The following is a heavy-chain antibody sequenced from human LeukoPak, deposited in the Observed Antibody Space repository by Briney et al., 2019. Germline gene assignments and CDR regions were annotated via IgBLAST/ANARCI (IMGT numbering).Heavy chain of an antibody. CDR1: GYTFTGYH. CDR3: ARESDGTSFSQGMDV. CDR2: ISPNRGGT. J-gene: IGHJ6*02. V-gene: IGHV1-2*02. Sequence: ASVKVSCKASGYTFTGYHIHWVRQAPGQGLEWMGRISPNRGGTNLTQMFQDRVNMHRDTSIATGYMEVRSLISEGTALYYCARESDGTSFSQGMDVWGQGTTVTVS. D-gene: IGHD2-2*01.